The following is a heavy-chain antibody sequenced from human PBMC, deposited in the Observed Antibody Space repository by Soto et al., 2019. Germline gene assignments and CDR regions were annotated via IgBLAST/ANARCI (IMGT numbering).Heavy chain of an antibody. D-gene: IGHD2-2*01. CDR3: ANLRFVEVSGAFDS. J-gene: IGHJ4*02. Sequence: EVQLLESGGGLVQPGGSLRLSCAASGFTFSSYAMNWVRQAPGKGLEWVSLMSGTGGSTHYADSVKGRFTISRDNSKNTLYLQMNSLRAEDTAVYYCANLRFVEVSGAFDSWGQGTLVTVSS. CDR1: GFTFSSYA. CDR2: MSGTGGST. V-gene: IGHV3-23*01.